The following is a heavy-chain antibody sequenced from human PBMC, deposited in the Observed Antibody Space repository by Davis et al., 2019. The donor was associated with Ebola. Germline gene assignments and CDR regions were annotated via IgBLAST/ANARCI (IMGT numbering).Heavy chain of an antibody. V-gene: IGHV4-34*01. J-gene: IGHJ6*02. Sequence: MPSETLSLTCAVYGGSFSGYYWSWIRQPPGKGLEWIGEINHSESTNYNPSLKSRVTISVDTSKNQFSLKLRSVTAADTAVYYCARGYNWNDGHYYGMDVWGQGTTVTVSS. D-gene: IGHD1-1*01. CDR1: GGSFSGYY. CDR2: INHSEST. CDR3: ARGYNWNDGHYYGMDV.